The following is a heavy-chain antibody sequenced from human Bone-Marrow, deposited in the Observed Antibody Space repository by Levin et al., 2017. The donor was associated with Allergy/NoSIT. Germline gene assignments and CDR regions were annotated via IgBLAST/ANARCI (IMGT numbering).Heavy chain of an antibody. CDR3: ARDRTGSGPSRGSGMDV. Sequence: TTSETLSLTCTVSGGSVSSGSYYWSWIRQPPGKGLEWIGYLYYSGSTNYNPFLKSRVTISVDTSKNQVSLKLSSVTAADTAVYYCARDRTGSGPSRGSGMDVWGQGTTVTVSS. J-gene: IGHJ6*02. CDR1: GGSVSSGSYY. V-gene: IGHV4-61*01. D-gene: IGHD1-26*01. CDR2: LYYSGST.